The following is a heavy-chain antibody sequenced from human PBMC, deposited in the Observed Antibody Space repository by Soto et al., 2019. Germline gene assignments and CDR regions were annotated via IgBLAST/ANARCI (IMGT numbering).Heavy chain of an antibody. V-gene: IGHV1-18*01. CDR1: GYPFTSYG. CDR3: ATVTDSIIFVGAAIRDDSFDS. Sequence: GYSVQVSCKASGYPFTSYGISWVRQAPGQGLEWMGWISAYNGNTNYAQKLQGRVTMTTDTSTSTAYMELRSLRSDDTAVYYCATVTDSIIFVGAAIRDDSFDSWGQGTTVT. CDR2: ISAYNGNT. J-gene: IGHJ3*02. D-gene: IGHD1-26*01.